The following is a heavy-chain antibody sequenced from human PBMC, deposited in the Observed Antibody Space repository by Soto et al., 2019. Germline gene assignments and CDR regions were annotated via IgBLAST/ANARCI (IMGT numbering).Heavy chain of an antibody. J-gene: IGHJ3*02. CDR2: MNPNSGNT. D-gene: IGHD2-15*01. CDR1: GYTFTSYD. CDR3: ARGGYCSGGSCYEDAFDI. Sequence: GASVKVSCKASGYTFTSYDINWVRQATGQGLEWMGWMNPNSGNTGYAQKFQGRVTMTRNTSISTAYMELSSLRSEDTAVYYCARGGYCSGGSCYEDAFDIWGQGTMVPVSS. V-gene: IGHV1-8*01.